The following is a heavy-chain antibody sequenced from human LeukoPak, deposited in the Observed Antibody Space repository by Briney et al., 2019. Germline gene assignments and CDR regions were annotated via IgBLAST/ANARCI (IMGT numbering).Heavy chain of an antibody. J-gene: IGHJ4*02. CDR3: ARKSRLGYYFDY. D-gene: IGHD2-2*01. CDR1: GGSISTYY. CDR2: IYYSGST. V-gene: IGHV4-59*04. Sequence: SETLSLTCTVSGGSISTYYWSWIRQPPGKGLEWIGNIYYSGSTYYNPSLKSRVTMSVDTSKNRFSLKLSSVTAVDTAVYYCARKSRLGYYFDYWGQGTLITVPS.